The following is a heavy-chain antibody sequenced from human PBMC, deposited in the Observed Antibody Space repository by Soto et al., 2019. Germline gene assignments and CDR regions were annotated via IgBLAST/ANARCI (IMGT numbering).Heavy chain of an antibody. V-gene: IGHV1-8*01. CDR1: GYTFTSYD. J-gene: IGHJ4*02. CDR3: VRGQLGGFFDY. CDR2: MNTHTDDT. D-gene: IGHD3-3*01. Sequence: ASVKVSCKASGYTFTSYDINWVRQAAGQGLQWVGWMNTHTDDTGYAQKFQGRVTMTRDTATNTAYMDLNTLTSDDSAMYYCVRGQLGGFFDYWGQGTPVTVSS.